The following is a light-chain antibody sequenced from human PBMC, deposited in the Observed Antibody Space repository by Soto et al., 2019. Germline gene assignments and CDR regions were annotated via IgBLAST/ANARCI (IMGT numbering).Light chain of an antibody. CDR2: AAS. J-gene: IGKJ2*01. Sequence: DIQMTQSPSSLSASVGDRVTITCRASQTISNYLNWYQHKPGKAPELLIYAASSLQGGVPSRFSGSGSGTDFTLTINSLEPEDFATFYCQQSYSTPYTFGQGTKLEI. V-gene: IGKV1-39*01. CDR3: QQSYSTPYT. CDR1: QTISNY.